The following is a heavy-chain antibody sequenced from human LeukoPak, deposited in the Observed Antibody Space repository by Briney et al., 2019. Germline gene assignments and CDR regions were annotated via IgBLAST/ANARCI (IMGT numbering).Heavy chain of an antibody. J-gene: IGHJ5*02. CDR3: ARISGDFGDLGDP. Sequence: ASVKVSCKASGYTFTNYAMNWVRQAPGQGLEWMGWINTKTGNPTYAQGFTGRFVFSLDTSVSTAYLQISSLKAEDTAVYYCARISGDFGDLGDPWGQGTLSPSPQ. CDR2: INTKTGNP. V-gene: IGHV7-4-1*02. CDR1: GYTFTNYA. D-gene: IGHD3-10*01.